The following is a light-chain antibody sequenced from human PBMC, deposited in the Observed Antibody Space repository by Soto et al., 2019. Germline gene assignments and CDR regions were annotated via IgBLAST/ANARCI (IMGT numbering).Light chain of an antibody. V-gene: IGKV3-20*01. CDR2: GAS. Sequence: ENVLTQSPGTLSLSLGQRATLSCRASQSVSSSYVAWYQQKPGQSPRLLIYGASSRATGIPDRFSGGGSGTDFTLTISRLEPEDFAVYYCQQYDRAPITFGQGTLLEVK. CDR3: QQYDRAPIT. CDR1: QSVSSSY. J-gene: IGKJ5*01.